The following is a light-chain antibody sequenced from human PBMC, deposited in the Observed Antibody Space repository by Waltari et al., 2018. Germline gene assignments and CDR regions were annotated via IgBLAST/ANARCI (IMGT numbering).Light chain of an antibody. CDR3: QQYNNWPRT. Sequence: EIVMTQSPATLSVSPGERATLSCRASQSVSSTLAWYQQKPGQAPRFLIYGASSRATGIPARFSGSVSGTEFTRTISSLQSEDFAVYDCQQYNNWPRTFSQGTKVEIK. J-gene: IGKJ1*01. V-gene: IGKV3-15*01. CDR1: QSVSST. CDR2: GAS.